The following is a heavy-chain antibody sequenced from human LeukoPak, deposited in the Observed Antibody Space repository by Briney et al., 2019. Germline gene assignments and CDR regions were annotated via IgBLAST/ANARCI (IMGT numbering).Heavy chain of an antibody. CDR3: AREAENYDFWSGYYAYYFDY. Sequence: PGGSLRLSCAASGFTFDDYGMSWVRQAPGKGLEWVSGINWNGGSTGYADSVKGRFTISRGNAKNSLYLQMNSLRAEDTALYYCAREAENYDFWSGYYAYYFDYWGQGTLVTVSS. J-gene: IGHJ4*02. CDR2: INWNGGST. V-gene: IGHV3-20*04. CDR1: GFTFDDYG. D-gene: IGHD3-3*01.